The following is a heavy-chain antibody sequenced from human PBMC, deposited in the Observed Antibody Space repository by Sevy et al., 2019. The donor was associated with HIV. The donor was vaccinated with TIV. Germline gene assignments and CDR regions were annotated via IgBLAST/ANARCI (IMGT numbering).Heavy chain of an antibody. CDR3: ARPSYSYDYYYSMDV. CDR1: GFTFSSYA. Sequence: GGSLRLSCAASGFTFSSYAMHWVRQAPGKGLEWVAVISYDGSNKYYADSVKGRFTISRDNSKNTLYLQMNSLRAEDTAVYYCARPSYSYDYYYSMDVWGQGTTVTVSS. V-gene: IGHV3-30*04. CDR2: ISYDGSNK. D-gene: IGHD1-26*01. J-gene: IGHJ6*01.